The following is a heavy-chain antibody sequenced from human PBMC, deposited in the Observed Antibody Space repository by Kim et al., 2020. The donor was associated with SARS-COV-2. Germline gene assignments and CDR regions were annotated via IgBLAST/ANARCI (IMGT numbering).Heavy chain of an antibody. D-gene: IGHD2-2*01. V-gene: IGHV3-64D*09. CDR2: ISSNGGST. CDR3: VKDGVIVVVPAAILSYGMDV. Sequence: WGSLRLSCSVSGFTFSSYAMHWVRQAPGKGLESVSAISSNGGSTYYADSVNGRFTNSRDNSKNTLYLQMSSLRAEDTAVYYCVKDGVIVVVPAAILSYGMDVWGQGTTVTVSS. J-gene: IGHJ6*02. CDR1: GFTFSSYA.